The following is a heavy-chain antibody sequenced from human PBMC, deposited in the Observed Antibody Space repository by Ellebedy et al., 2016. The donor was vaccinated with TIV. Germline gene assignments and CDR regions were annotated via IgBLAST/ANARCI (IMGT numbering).Heavy chain of an antibody. V-gene: IGHV1-69*06. CDR2: IIPIFGTA. CDR1: GGTFSSYA. D-gene: IGHD3-3*01. Sequence: SVKVSXXASGGTFSSYAISWVRQAPGQGLEWMGGIIPIFGTANYAQKFQGRVTITADKSTSTAYMELSSLRSEDTAVYYCARGPTMYDFWSGYLDYWGQGTLVTVSS. J-gene: IGHJ4*02. CDR3: ARGPTMYDFWSGYLDY.